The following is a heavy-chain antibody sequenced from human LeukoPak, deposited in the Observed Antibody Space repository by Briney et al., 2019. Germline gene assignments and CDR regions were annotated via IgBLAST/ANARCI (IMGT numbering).Heavy chain of an antibody. CDR1: GFTFSSYA. CDR3: AKDLVPGYYDSSGPDY. V-gene: IGHV3-23*01. J-gene: IGHJ4*02. D-gene: IGHD3-22*01. CDR2: ISGSGGST. Sequence: PGGSLRLSCAASGFTFSSYAMSWVRQAPGKGLEWVSAISGSGGSTYYADSVKGRFTISRDNSKNTLYLQMNSLRAEDTAVYYCAKDLVPGYYDSSGPDYWGQGTLVTVSS.